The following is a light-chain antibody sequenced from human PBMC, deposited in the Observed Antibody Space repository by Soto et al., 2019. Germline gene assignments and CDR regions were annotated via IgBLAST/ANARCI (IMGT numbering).Light chain of an antibody. V-gene: IGLV1-44*01. Sequence: QSVLTQPPSASGTPGQRVTISCSGSSSNIGSNTVNWYQQPPGTAPKLLIYTNNQRPSGVPDRFSGSKSGTSASLAISGLQSEDEADYYCAAWDDSLNAPYVFGTGTKVTVL. CDR1: SSNIGSNT. CDR2: TNN. J-gene: IGLJ1*01. CDR3: AAWDDSLNAPYV.